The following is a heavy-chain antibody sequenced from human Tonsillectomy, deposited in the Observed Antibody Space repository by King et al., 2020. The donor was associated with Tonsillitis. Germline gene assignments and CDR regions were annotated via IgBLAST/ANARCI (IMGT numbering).Heavy chain of an antibody. V-gene: IGHV3-23*04. J-gene: IGHJ4*02. D-gene: IGHD3-10*01. Sequence: VQLVESGGGLVQPGGSLRLSCAASGFTFSSYAMSWVRQAPGKGLEWVSAISGSGGSTYYADSVKGRFTISRDNSKHTLYLQMYSLRAEDTVVYYCANYPLTPNSMVRGVKRAGSSPDKNFDYWGQGTLVTVSS. CDR1: GFTFSSYA. CDR3: ANYPLTPNSMVRGVKRAGSSPDKNFDY. CDR2: ISGSGGST.